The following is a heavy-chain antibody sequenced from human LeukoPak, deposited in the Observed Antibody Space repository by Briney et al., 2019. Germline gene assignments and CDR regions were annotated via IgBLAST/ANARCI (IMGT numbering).Heavy chain of an antibody. D-gene: IGHD3-3*01. CDR2: IYYSGST. CDR3: ARDPKPTIFGVASFDY. Sequence: PSETLSLTXTVSGGSICSGDYYWSWIGQPPGKGLEWIGYIYYSGSTYYNPSLKSRVTISVDTSKNQFSLKLSSVTAADTAVYYCARDPKPTIFGVASFDYWGQGTLVTVSS. CDR1: GGSICSGDYY. V-gene: IGHV4-30-4*08. J-gene: IGHJ4*02.